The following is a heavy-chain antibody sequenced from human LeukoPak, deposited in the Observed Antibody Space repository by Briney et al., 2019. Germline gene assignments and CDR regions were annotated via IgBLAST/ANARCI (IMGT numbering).Heavy chain of an antibody. CDR2: IPSDGSDR. Sequence: PGRSVRLSCTASGFTFRRYGMHWVRQAPGKGLEWVANIPSDGSDRHYADSVKDRFTISRDNSKNMVYLQMNTLRGEDTAVYYCAKDRSNSWTFDYWGQGTLVTVSS. D-gene: IGHD6-13*01. CDR3: AKDRSNSWTFDY. J-gene: IGHJ4*02. CDR1: GFTFRRYG. V-gene: IGHV3-30*18.